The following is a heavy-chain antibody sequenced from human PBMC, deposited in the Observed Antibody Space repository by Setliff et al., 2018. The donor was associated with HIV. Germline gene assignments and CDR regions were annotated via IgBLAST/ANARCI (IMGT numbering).Heavy chain of an antibody. CDR1: GFNFDDYA. V-gene: IGHV3-9*01. Sequence: SLRLSCAASGFNFDDYAMHWGRQVPGKGPEWVSGITWNSGTIAYADSVKGRFTISRDNAKNTLYLQMNSLRAEDTAVYYCARDQWGYSYGYYYYYYMDVWGKGTTVTVSS. J-gene: IGHJ6*03. CDR2: ITWNSGTI. D-gene: IGHD5-18*01. CDR3: ARDQWGYSYGYYYYYYMDV.